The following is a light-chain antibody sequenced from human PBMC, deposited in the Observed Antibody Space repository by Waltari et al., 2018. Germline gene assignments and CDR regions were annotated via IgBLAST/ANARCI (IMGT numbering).Light chain of an antibody. CDR1: SGIDVATFN. V-gene: IGLV5-45*01. CDR2: CRSDSTD. Sequence: QAVLTQPASLSASPGASVSLTCTFRSGIDVATFNIYWYQQRPGSPPRFLLKCRSDSTDQRVSGVPSRFSVSKDSSAKAALLLISGLQSEDEADYYCMILYNDAVVFGGGTKLTVL. CDR3: MILYNDAVV. J-gene: IGLJ2*01.